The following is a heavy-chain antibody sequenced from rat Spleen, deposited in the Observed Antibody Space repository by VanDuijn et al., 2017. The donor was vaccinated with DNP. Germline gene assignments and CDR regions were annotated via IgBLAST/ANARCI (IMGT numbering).Heavy chain of an antibody. D-gene: IGHD5-1*01. CDR1: GFSLTDYS. Sequence: QVQLKESGPGLVQPSQTLSLTCTVSGFSLTDYSIHWVRQPPGKGLEWMGRIRSGGSTDYNSALKSRLSISRDTSKSQVFLKMNSLQTEDTAMYFCASLGRDYWGQGVMVTVSS. CDR3: ASLGRDY. V-gene: IGHV2-19*01. CDR2: IRSGGST. J-gene: IGHJ2*01.